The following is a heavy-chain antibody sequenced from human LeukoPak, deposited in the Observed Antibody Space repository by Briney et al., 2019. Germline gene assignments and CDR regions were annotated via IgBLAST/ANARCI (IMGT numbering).Heavy chain of an antibody. D-gene: IGHD2-8*01. CDR2: IRYDGSNE. CDR1: GFTFSIYA. CDR3: AKDRTNGLNYYFDY. V-gene: IGHV3-30*02. J-gene: IGHJ4*02. Sequence: GGSLRLSCAASGFTFSIYAMSWVRQAPGKGLEWVAFIRYDGSNEYYADSVKGRFTISRVNSKNTLYLRMSSLRAEDTALYYCAKDRTNGLNYYFDYWGQGTLVTVSS.